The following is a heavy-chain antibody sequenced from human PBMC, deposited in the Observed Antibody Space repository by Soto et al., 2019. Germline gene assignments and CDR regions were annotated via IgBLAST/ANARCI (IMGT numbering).Heavy chain of an antibody. CDR1: GFTFSSYG. CDR3: ARGAGITIFGVAPTPIGY. Sequence: QVQLVESGGGVVQPGRSLRLSCAASGFTFSSYGMHWVRQAPGKGLEWVAVIWYDGSNKYYADSVKGRFTISRDNSKNTLYLQMNSLRAEDTAVYYCARGAGITIFGVAPTPIGYWGQGTLVTVSS. V-gene: IGHV3-33*01. CDR2: IWYDGSNK. J-gene: IGHJ4*02. D-gene: IGHD3-3*01.